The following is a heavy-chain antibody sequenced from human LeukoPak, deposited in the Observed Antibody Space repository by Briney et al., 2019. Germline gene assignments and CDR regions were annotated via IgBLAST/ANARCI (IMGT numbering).Heavy chain of an antibody. J-gene: IGHJ4*02. CDR2: IKSDGSDT. CDR1: GFTFSTYW. V-gene: IGHV3-74*01. CDR3: ARGSWTGVEY. D-gene: IGHD3/OR15-3a*01. Sequence: GGSLRLSCAASGFTFSTYWTHWVRQAPGEGLVWVSRIKSDGSDTSYADSVKGRFTISRDNAKNTLYLQMNSLRAEDTAVYYCARGSWTGVEYWGQGALVTVSS.